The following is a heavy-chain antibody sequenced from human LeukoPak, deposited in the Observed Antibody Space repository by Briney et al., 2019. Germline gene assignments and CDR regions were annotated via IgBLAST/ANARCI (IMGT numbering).Heavy chain of an antibody. CDR2: ISAYNGNT. CDR1: CYTYTSYG. Sequence: ASVKVCCKASCYTYTSYGISWVRQAPGQGLEWVGWISAYNGNTNYAQKLQGRVTMTTDTSTSTAYMELRSLRSDDTAVYYCARAPHIAARTTNEYYYYYYYMDVWGKGTTVTVSS. D-gene: IGHD6-6*01. J-gene: IGHJ6*03. V-gene: IGHV1-18*01. CDR3: ARAPHIAARTTNEYYYYYYYMDV.